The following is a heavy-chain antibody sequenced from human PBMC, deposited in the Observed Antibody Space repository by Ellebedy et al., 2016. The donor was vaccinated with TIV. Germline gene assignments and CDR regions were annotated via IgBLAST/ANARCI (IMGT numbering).Heavy chain of an antibody. D-gene: IGHD3-22*01. CDR3: AIGYTMIVT. CDR1: GASISSGGYY. J-gene: IGHJ4*02. V-gene: IGHV4-31*03. CDR2: MYYSGNT. Sequence: LRLXXTVSGASISSGGYYWSWIRQHPGKGLEWIAYMYYSGNTYYNPSLKNRVSISGDTSKNQFSLNLNSVTAADTAVYYCAIGYTMIVTWGQGTLVTVSS.